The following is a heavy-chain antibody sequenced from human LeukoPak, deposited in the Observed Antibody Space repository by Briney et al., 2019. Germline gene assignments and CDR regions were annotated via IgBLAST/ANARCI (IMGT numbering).Heavy chain of an antibody. J-gene: IGHJ4*02. CDR1: GFTFSSYA. V-gene: IGHV3-30-3*01. CDR3: ARASLRFLEWLSLPYYFDY. D-gene: IGHD3-3*01. Sequence: PGGSLRLSCAASGFTFSSYAMHWVRQAPGKGLEWVAVISYDGSNKYYADSVKGRFTISRDNSKNTLYLQMNSLRAEDTAVYYCARASLRFLEWLSLPYYFDYWGQGTLVTVSS. CDR2: ISYDGSNK.